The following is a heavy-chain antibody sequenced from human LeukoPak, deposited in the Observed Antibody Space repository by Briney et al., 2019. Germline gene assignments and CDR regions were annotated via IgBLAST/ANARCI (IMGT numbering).Heavy chain of an antibody. J-gene: IGHJ4*02. D-gene: IGHD2-15*01. Sequence: ASVKVSCKASSYTFTSYGISWLRQAPGQGLEWMGWISAYNGNTNYAQKLQGRVTMTTDTSTSTAYMELRSLRSDDTAVYYCARVAEVVVVVAADQDFDYWGQGTLVTVSS. CDR1: SYTFTSYG. V-gene: IGHV1-18*01. CDR3: ARVAEVVVVVAADQDFDY. CDR2: ISAYNGNT.